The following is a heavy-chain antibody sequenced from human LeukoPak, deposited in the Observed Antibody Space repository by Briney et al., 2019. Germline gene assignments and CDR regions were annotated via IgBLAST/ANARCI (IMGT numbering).Heavy chain of an antibody. CDR3: AKSRGYYYDSSGDDAFDI. J-gene: IGHJ3*02. CDR1: GFTFDDYA. D-gene: IGHD3-22*01. Sequence: GRSLRLSCAASGFTFDDYAMHWVRQAPGKGLEWVSGISWNSGSIGYADSVKGRFTISRDNAKNSLYLQMNSLRAEDTALYYCAKSRGYYYDSSGDDAFDIWGQGTMVTVSS. V-gene: IGHV3-9*01. CDR2: ISWNSGSI.